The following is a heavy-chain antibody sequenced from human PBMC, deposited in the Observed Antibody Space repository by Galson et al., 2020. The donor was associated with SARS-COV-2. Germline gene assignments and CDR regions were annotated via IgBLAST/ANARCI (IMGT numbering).Heavy chain of an antibody. CDR2: ISSSSSYI. V-gene: IGHV3-21*01. D-gene: IGHD1-26*01. J-gene: IGHJ4*02. Sequence: GESLKISCAASGFTFSSYSMNWVRQAPGKGLEWVSSISSSSSYIYYVDSVKGRFTISRDNAKNSLYLQMNSLRAEDTAVYYCAREYSGSYWPATDYWGQGTLVTVSS. CDR1: GFTFSSYS. CDR3: AREYSGSYWPATDY.